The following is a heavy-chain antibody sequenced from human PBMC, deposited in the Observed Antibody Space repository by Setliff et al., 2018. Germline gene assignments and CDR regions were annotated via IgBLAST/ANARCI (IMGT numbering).Heavy chain of an antibody. CDR3: TRNFLGWLARF. Sequence: SETLSLTCSVSGGSINEYYWSWFRQPAGKGLEWIGRIYSDENTDYDPSLKSRVTMSADTSKNQFSLKLKSVTAADTAVYYCTRNFLGWLARFWGRGTLVTVSS. CDR2: IYSDENT. D-gene: IGHD6-19*01. V-gene: IGHV4-4*07. CDR1: GGSINEYY. J-gene: IGHJ4*02.